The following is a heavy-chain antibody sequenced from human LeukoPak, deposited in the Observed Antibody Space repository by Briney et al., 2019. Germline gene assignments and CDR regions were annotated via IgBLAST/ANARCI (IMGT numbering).Heavy chain of an antibody. Sequence: PGGSLRLSCAASGFTVSSNYMSWVRQPPGKGPEWVSVICSTGSTYYAASAKGRFTTSRDNYTSTLYFPMMSLRGDDAAVSYYSRESSSGFEIDYWGQGTLVTVSS. CDR1: GFTVSSNY. CDR2: ICSTGST. J-gene: IGHJ4*02. V-gene: IGHV3-53*01. CDR3: SRESSSGFEIDY. D-gene: IGHD6-19*01.